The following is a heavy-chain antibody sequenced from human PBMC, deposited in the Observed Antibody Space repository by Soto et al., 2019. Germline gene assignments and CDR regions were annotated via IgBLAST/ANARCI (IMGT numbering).Heavy chain of an antibody. V-gene: IGHV1-69*13. CDR3: ARERSRDDSSGHEGGY. CDR2: IIPIFGTA. D-gene: IGHD3-22*01. CDR1: GGTFSSYA. Sequence: GASVKVSCKASGGTFSSYAISWLRQSPGQGLEWMGGIIPIFGTANYAQKFQGRVTITADESTSTAYMELSSLRSEDTAVYYCARERSRDDSSGHEGGYWGQGTLVTVSS. J-gene: IGHJ4*02.